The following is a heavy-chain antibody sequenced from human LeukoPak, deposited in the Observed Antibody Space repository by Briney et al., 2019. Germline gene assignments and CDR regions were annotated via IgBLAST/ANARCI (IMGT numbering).Heavy chain of an antibody. CDR2: ITFSGDTT. CDR3: ARDNGAAAGN. CDR1: GFDFTSYH. D-gene: IGHD6-13*01. Sequence: GGSLRLSCAASGFDFTSYHMTWVRQAPGEGLEWVSIITFSGDTTYYADSVNGRFTISRDNSKNTLYLQMNSLRVEDTAVYYCARDNGAAAGNWGQGTLVTVSS. V-gene: IGHV3-23*01. J-gene: IGHJ4*02.